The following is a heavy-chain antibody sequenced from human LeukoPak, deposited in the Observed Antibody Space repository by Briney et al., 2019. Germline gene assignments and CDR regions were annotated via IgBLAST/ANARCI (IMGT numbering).Heavy chain of an antibody. V-gene: IGHV3-7*04. CDR1: GFTISTYW. CDR3: ARAVAAADSY. Sequence: GSLRLSCTASGFTISTYWMSWVRQAPGKGLEWVANINQDGSKKYDVDSVKGRFTISRDNVKNSVYLQMNSLRAEDTAVYSCARAVAAADSYWGRGTLVTVAS. J-gene: IGHJ4*02. CDR2: INQDGSKK. D-gene: IGHD6-13*01.